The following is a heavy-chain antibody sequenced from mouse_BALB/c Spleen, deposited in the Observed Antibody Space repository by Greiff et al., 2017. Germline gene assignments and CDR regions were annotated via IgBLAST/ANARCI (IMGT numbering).Heavy chain of an antibody. V-gene: IGHV5-17*02. D-gene: IGHD1-1*01. CDR3: ARDYYGRTYAMDY. CDR1: GFTFSSFG. J-gene: IGHJ4*01. CDR2: ISSGSSTI. Sequence: EVQGVESGGGLVQPGGSRKLSCAASGFTFSSFGMHWVRQAPEKGLEWVAYISSGSSTIYYADTVKGRFTISRDNPKNTLFLQMTSLRSEDTAMYYCARDYYGRTYAMDYWGQGTSVTVSS.